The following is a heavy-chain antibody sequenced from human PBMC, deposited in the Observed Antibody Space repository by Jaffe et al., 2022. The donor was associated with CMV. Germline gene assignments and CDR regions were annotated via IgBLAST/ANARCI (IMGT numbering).Heavy chain of an antibody. CDR3: APETYFFDH. J-gene: IGHJ4*02. V-gene: IGHV3-23*01. CDR2: ISSSGGTT. CDR1: GFTFTKFA. Sequence: EVQLLESGGGLVQPGGSLRLSCAASGFTFTKFAMSWVRQGPGKGLEWVSGISSSGGTTYYTDSVKGRFTISRDNSKNTVSLLMNSLRAEDTALYYCAPETYFFDHWGQGILVSVSS.